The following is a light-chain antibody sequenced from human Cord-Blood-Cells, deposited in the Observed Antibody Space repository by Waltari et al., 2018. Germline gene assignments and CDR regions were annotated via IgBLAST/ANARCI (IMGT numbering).Light chain of an antibody. CDR2: DVS. CDR3: SSYTSSSTYV. CDR1: SSDVGGYNY. V-gene: IGLV2-14*01. J-gene: IGLJ1*01. Sequence: QSALTQPASVSGSPGQSITISCTGTSSDVGGYNYVSWYQQPPGKAPNLMIYDVSKRPSGVSNRFSGSKSGNTASLTISGLQAEDEADYYCSSYTSSSTYVFGTGTKVTVL.